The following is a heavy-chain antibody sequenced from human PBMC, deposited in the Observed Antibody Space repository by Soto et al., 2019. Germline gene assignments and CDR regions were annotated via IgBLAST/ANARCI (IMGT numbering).Heavy chain of an antibody. CDR1: GFTFSSYG. CDR2: IWYDGSNK. J-gene: IGHJ4*02. CDR3: ARDGYCSGGSCYSVPVFDY. V-gene: IGHV3-33*01. Sequence: QVQLVESGGGVVQPGRSLRLSCAASGFTFSSYGMHWVRQAPGKGLEWVAVIWYDGSNKYYADSVKGRFTIPRDNSKNTLYLQMNSLRAEDTAVSYCARDGYCSGGSCYSVPVFDYWGQGTLVTVSS. D-gene: IGHD2-15*01.